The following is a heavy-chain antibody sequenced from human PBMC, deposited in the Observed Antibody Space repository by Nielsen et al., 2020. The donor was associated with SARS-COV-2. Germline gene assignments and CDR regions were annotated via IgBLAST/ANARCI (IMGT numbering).Heavy chain of an antibody. J-gene: IGHJ6*02. D-gene: IGHD3/OR15-3a*01. Sequence: ASVKVSCKASGYTFIGYYIHWVRQAPGQGLEWMGWINPYSGGTNYAQKFQGTVTMTRDASISTVYMELTSDDTAVYYCARARATIFGLVMSYGMDVWGQGTTVAVSS. CDR2: INPYSGGT. CDR3: ARARATIFGLVMSYGMDV. CDR1: GYTFIGYY. V-gene: IGHV1-2*02.